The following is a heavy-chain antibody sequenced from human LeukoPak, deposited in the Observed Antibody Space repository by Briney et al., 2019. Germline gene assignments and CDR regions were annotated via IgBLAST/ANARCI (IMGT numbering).Heavy chain of an antibody. J-gene: IGHJ3*02. D-gene: IGHD3-22*01. CDR3: ARLGHYYDSSGYYDAFDI. Sequence: PSDTLSLTCAVSGYSINSGYYWGWIRQPPGKGLEWIGSIYHSGSTYYNPSLKSRVTISIDTSKNQFSLKLSSVTAADTAVYYCARLGHYYDSSGYYDAFDIWGQGTMVTVSS. CDR1: GYSINSGYY. CDR2: IYHSGST. V-gene: IGHV4-38-2*01.